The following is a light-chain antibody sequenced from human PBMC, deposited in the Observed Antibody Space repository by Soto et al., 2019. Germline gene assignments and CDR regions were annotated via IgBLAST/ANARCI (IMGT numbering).Light chain of an antibody. CDR2: GAA. CDR3: QQSYNIQALT. CDR1: QNIRNY. J-gene: IGKJ4*01. Sequence: DIQMTQSPSSLSASVGDRVAITCRASQNIRNYLNWYQQKPGKAPRVLIYGAASLQSGVPSRFSGSGSGTNFSLTINSLQPEDYATYYCQQSYNIQALTFGGGTKGDIK. V-gene: IGKV1-39*01.